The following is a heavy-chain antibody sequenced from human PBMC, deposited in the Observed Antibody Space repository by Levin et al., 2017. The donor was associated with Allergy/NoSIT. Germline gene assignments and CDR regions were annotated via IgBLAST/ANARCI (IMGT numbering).Heavy chain of an antibody. D-gene: IGHD2-15*01. Sequence: GGSLRLSCAASGFTFSSDVMSWVRQAPGKGLEWVSGISGSGDATYYADSVRGRFTISRDNSKTMLSLQMNSLRAEDTALYYCAKGSYCSAGTCYSRLGYWGQGTLVTVSS. V-gene: IGHV3-23*01. CDR3: AKGSYCSAGTCYSRLGY. J-gene: IGHJ4*02. CDR2: ISGSGDAT. CDR1: GFTFSSDV.